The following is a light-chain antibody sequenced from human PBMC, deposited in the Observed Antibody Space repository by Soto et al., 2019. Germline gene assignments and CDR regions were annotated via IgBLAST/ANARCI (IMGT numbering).Light chain of an antibody. J-gene: IGKJ2*01. CDR2: SAS. V-gene: IGKV1-17*01. Sequence: DIQMTQSPSSLSASVGDRVIITCRASRGIRDALGWYQQKPGKVPKRLIYSASSLQNGVPSRFSGSGSETVFTLTISSLLPEDFATYFCLQHSDYPFTFGQGTRLEI. CDR1: RGIRDA. CDR3: LQHSDYPFT.